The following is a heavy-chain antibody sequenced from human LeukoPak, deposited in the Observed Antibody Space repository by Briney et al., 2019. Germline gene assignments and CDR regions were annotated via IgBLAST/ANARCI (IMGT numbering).Heavy chain of an antibody. CDR2: IYSGGST. V-gene: IGHV3-53*01. CDR1: GFTFSSYA. Sequence: PGGSLRLSCAASGFTFSSYAMSWVRQAPGKGLEWVSVIYSGGSTYYADSVKGRFTISRDNSKNTLYLQMNSLRAEDTAVYYCARDPTYGDGGDYWGQGTLVTVSS. J-gene: IGHJ4*02. CDR3: ARDPTYGDGGDY. D-gene: IGHD4-17*01.